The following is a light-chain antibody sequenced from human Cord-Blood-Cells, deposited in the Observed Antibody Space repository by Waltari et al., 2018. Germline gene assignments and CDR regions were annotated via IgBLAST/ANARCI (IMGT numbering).Light chain of an antibody. J-gene: IGLJ3*02. CDR2: DVS. V-gene: IGLV2-11*01. CDR3: CSYAGSYTWV. CDR1: SSDVGGYNY. Sequence: QSALTQPRSVSGSPGQSVTISCTGTSSDVGGYNYVSWYQQHPGKAPKLMIYDVSKRPSGVPDRFSGSKSGNTASLTISGREAEDEADYYCCSYAGSYTWVCGGGTKLTVL.